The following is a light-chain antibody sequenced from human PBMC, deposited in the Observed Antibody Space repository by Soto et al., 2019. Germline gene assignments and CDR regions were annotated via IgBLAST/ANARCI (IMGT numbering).Light chain of an antibody. CDR1: QSVSSSY. J-gene: IGKJ4*01. V-gene: IGKV3-20*01. CDR2: GAS. CDR3: QQYGTSPPLT. Sequence: ESVLTQSPGTLSLSPGERATLSCRASQSVSSSYLAWYQQKPGQAPRLLIYGASSRATGIPDRFSGSGSATDFTLTISRLEPEDFAVYYCQQYGTSPPLTFGGGTKVEIK.